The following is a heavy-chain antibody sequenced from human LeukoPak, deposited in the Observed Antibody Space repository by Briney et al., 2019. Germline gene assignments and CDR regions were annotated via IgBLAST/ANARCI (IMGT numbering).Heavy chain of an antibody. CDR3: AALPSMKQEGR. D-gene: IGHD2/OR15-2a*01. CDR2: INSDGSST. CDR1: GFTFSSYW. V-gene: IGHV3-74*01. J-gene: IGHJ4*02. Sequence: GGSLILSCAASGFTFSSYWMHWVRQAPGKGLVWVSRINSDGSSTSYADSVKGRFTISRDNAKNTLFLQMNSLRAEVTAVYYCAALPSMKQEGRWGQGTLVTVSS.